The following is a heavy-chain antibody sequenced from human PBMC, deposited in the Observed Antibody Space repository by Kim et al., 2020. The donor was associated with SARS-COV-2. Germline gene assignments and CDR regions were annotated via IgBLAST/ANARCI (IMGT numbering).Heavy chain of an antibody. D-gene: IGHD3-3*01. J-gene: IGHJ4*02. V-gene: IGHV1-3*01. CDR3: ARDRHYDFWSGYYFDY. Sequence: QKVQGRVTSTRDTYSSTAYMELSSLRSEDTAVYYCARDRHYDFWSGYYFDYWGQGTLVTVSS.